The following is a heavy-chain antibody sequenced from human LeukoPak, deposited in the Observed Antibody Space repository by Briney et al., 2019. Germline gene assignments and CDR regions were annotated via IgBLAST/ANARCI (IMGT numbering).Heavy chain of an antibody. CDR3: ARREVGYCSSTNCYSYYFDY. CDR1: GYSFTSYW. Sequence: GESLKISCKGSGYSFTSYWIVWVRQMPGKGLEWMGIIYPGDSDTRYSPSFQGQVTITADKSTSTAYLQWSSLKASDTAMYYCARREVGYCSSTNCYSYYFDYWGQGTLVTVSS. CDR2: IYPGDSDT. D-gene: IGHD2-2*01. V-gene: IGHV5-51*01. J-gene: IGHJ4*02.